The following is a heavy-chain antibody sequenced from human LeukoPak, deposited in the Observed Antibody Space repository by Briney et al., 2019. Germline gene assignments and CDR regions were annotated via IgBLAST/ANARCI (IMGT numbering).Heavy chain of an antibody. V-gene: IGHV3-74*01. CDR2: INSDGSST. J-gene: IGHJ2*01. CDR3: ATGFCSGGRCYWYFGL. D-gene: IGHD2-15*01. Sequence: GGSLRLSCAASGFTFSSYWMHWVRQAPGKGLVWVSRINSDGSSTSYADSVKGRFTISRDNAKNTLYLQMNSPRAEDTAVYYCATGFCSGGRCYWYFGLWGRGTLVTVSS. CDR1: GFTFSSYW.